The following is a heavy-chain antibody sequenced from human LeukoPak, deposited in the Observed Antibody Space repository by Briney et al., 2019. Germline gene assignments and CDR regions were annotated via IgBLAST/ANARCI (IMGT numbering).Heavy chain of an antibody. V-gene: IGHV4-59*08. Sequence: SSETLSLTCTVSGGSISSDYWSWIRQSPGKRLEWIGYIHYSGATNYSPSLKSRVTISVDTSKSQFSLKLSSVTAADTALYYCATLRGASTAVFDSWGQGTLVTVSS. D-gene: IGHD2-21*02. CDR3: ATLRGASTAVFDS. J-gene: IGHJ4*02. CDR2: IHYSGAT. CDR1: GGSISSDY.